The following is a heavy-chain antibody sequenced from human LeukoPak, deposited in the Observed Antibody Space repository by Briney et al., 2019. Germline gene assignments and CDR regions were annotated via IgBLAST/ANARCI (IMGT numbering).Heavy chain of an antibody. J-gene: IGHJ4*02. Sequence: PSETLSLTCTVSGGSISSYYWSWIRQPPGKGLEWIGHIYTSGSTNYSPSLKSRVTVSLDTSKNQFSLRLTSVTAADTAVYYCARRSYGSGSYNFWGQGTLVTVSS. CDR3: ARRSYGSGSYNF. CDR1: GGSISSYY. D-gene: IGHD3-10*01. V-gene: IGHV4-4*09. CDR2: IYTSGST.